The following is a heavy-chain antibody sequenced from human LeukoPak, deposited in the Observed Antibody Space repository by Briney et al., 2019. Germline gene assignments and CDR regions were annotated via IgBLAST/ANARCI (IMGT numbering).Heavy chain of an antibody. Sequence: SETLSLTCTVSGGSISSGSYYWSWIRQPAGKGLERIGRIYTSGSTNYNPSLKSRATISVDTSKNQFSLKLSSVTAADTAVYYCATADYGDYFAFGIWGQGTMVTVSS. D-gene: IGHD4-17*01. CDR3: ATADYGDYFAFGI. J-gene: IGHJ3*02. CDR2: IYTSGST. CDR1: GGSISSGSYY. V-gene: IGHV4-61*02.